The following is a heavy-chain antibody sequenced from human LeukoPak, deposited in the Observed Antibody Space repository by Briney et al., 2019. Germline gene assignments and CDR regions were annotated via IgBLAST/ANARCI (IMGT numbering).Heavy chain of an antibody. D-gene: IGHD3-3*01. V-gene: IGHV4-59*01. J-gene: IGHJ6*03. CDR1: GGSISSYY. CDR3: ARTLYDFWSGSYYYYMDV. Sequence: KTSETPSLTCTVSGGSISSYYWSWIRQPPGKGLEWIGYIYYSGSTNYNPSLKSRVTISVDTSKNQFSLKLSSVTAADTAVYYCARTLYDFWSGSYYYYMDVWGKGTTVTVSS. CDR2: IYYSGST.